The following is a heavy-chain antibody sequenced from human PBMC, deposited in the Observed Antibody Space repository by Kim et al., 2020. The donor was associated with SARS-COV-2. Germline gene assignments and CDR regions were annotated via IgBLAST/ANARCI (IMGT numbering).Heavy chain of an antibody. V-gene: IGHV4-39*01. Sequence: SETLSLTCTVSGGSISSSSYYWGWIRQPPGKGLEWIGSIYYSGSTYYNPSLKSRVTISVDTSKNQFSLKLGAWSAEATAVNYFAASGPVYRNLDLYNCF. CDR3: AASGPVYRNLDLYNCF. J-gene: IGHJ5*01. CDR1: GGSISSSSYY. D-gene: IGHD2-2*02. CDR2: IYYSGST.